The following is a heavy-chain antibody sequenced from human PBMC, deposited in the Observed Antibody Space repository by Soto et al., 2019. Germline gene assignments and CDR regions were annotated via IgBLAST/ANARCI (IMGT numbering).Heavy chain of an antibody. CDR1: GFTFSSYA. CDR2: ISYDGSNK. D-gene: IGHD3-3*01. J-gene: IGHJ6*02. Sequence: GGSLRLSCAASGFTFSSYAMHWVRQAPGKGLEWVAVISYDGSNKYYADSVKGRFTISRDNSKNTLYLQMNSLRAEDTAVYYCARGGLGVVPGYYYGMDVWGQGTTVTVSS. CDR3: ARGGLGVVPGYYYGMDV. V-gene: IGHV3-30-3*01.